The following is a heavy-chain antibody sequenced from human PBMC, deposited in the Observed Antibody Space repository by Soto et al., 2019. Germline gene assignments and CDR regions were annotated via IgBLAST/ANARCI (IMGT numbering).Heavy chain of an antibody. J-gene: IGHJ4*02. V-gene: IGHV3-48*02. D-gene: IGHD2-21*02. CDR2: ISSNSDTT. CDR1: GFSFSDHS. Sequence: GGSLRLSCVASGFSFSDHSMNWVRQAPGKGLQWISYISSNSDTTYYADSVKCRFTVSRDNAKNALFLQMNSLRDDDTATYYCARLPKGSLVTAWGQGARVTVSS. CDR3: ARLPKGSLVTA.